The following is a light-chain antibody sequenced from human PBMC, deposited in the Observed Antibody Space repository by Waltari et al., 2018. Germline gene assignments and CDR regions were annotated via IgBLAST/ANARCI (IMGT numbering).Light chain of an antibody. V-gene: IGKV1-8*01. Sequence: AIRITQSPSSHSASTGDRVTITCRASQGISSYLAWYQQKPGKAPKLLIYAASTLQSGVPSRFSGSGSGTDFTLTISCMQSEDFATYYCQQYYSYLPLTFGGGTKVEIK. J-gene: IGKJ4*01. CDR1: QGISSY. CDR2: AAS. CDR3: QQYYSYLPLT.